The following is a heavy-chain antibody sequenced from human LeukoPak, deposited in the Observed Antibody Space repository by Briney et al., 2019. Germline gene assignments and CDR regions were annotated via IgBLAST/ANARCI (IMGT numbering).Heavy chain of an antibody. Sequence: PGGSLRLSCTVSGFIFSDSWMAWIRQAPGKGLEWVAIIEKNGSGKNYVDSVKGRFIISRDNAKNSLFLQTDSLKVEDTAIYYCTTDRWYSADHWGQGTLVTVSS. V-gene: IGHV3-7*03. CDR2: IEKNGSGK. D-gene: IGHD2-15*01. CDR1: GFIFSDSW. J-gene: IGHJ5*02. CDR3: TTDRWYSADH.